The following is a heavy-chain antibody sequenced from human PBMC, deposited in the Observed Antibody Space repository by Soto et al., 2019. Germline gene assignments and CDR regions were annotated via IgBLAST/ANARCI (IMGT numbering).Heavy chain of an antibody. CDR3: TTGGVLVEGDEY. J-gene: IGHJ4*02. CDR1: GFSFNKAS. V-gene: IGHV3-15*07. CDR2: IKGNTDGGTT. Sequence: EVQLVESGGGLVKPGGSLRLSCAASGFSFNKASMNWVRQAPGKGLEWVGRIKGNTDGGTTAYAAPVKGRFTISRDDSKNTVFLQISSPKTEDTAVYYCTTGGVLVEGDEYWGQGTLVIVSA. D-gene: IGHD2-8*02.